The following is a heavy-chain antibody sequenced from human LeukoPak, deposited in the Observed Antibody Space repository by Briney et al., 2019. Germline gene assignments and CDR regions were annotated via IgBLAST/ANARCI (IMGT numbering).Heavy chain of an antibody. CDR3: AKDSRSSCCYTPLFDY. J-gene: IGHJ4*02. Sequence: GGSLRLSCAASGFTFDDYAMHWVRQAPGKGLEWVSLISWDGGSTYYADSVKGRFTISRDNSNNSLYLQMNSLRAEDTALYYCAKDSRSSCCYTPLFDYWGQGTLVTVSS. CDR1: GFTFDDYA. D-gene: IGHD2-2*02. CDR2: ISWDGGST. V-gene: IGHV3-43D*04.